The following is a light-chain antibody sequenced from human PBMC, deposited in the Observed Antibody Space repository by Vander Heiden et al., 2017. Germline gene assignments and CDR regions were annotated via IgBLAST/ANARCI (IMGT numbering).Light chain of an antibody. CDR1: SPNIGNNY. Sequence: VLTQPPSVSAAPGQKVTVSCSGSSPNIGNNYVSWYQQLPGTAPKLLIYDNDKRPSGIPDRFSGSTSGTSATLGITGLQTGDEADYYCATWDNSLRVVVFGGGTKMTVL. V-gene: IGLV1-51*01. CDR2: DND. CDR3: ATWDNSLRVVV. J-gene: IGLJ2*01.